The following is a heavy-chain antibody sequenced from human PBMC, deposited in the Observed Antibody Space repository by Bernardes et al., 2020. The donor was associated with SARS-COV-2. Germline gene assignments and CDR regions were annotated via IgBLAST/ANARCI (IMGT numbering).Heavy chain of an antibody. V-gene: IGHV1-18*01. CDR2: ISAYNGNT. Sequence: ASVKVSCKASGYTFTSYGISWVRQAPGQGLEWMGWISAYNGNTNYAQKLQGRVTMTTDTSTSTAYMELRSLRSDDTAVYYCARGSRSSFLGMAYYYYYGMDFWGQGTTVTVSS. D-gene: IGHD6-6*01. J-gene: IGHJ6*02. CDR3: ARGSRSSFLGMAYYYYYGMDF. CDR1: GYTFTSYG.